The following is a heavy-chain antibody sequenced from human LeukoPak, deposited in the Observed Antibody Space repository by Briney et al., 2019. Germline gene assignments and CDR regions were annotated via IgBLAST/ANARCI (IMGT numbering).Heavy chain of an antibody. CDR2: ISAYNGNT. D-gene: IGHD6-13*01. V-gene: IGHV1-18*04. CDR3: ARAAVSRAVDY. Sequence: ASVKVSCKASGYTFTCYYMHWVRQAPGQGLEWMGWISAYNGNTNYAQKLQGRVTMTTDTSTSTAYMELRSLRSDDTAVYYCARAAVSRAVDYWGQGTLVTVSS. J-gene: IGHJ4*02. CDR1: GYTFTCYY.